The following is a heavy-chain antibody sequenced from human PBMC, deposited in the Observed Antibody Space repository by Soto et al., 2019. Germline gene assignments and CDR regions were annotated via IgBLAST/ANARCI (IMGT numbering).Heavy chain of an antibody. CDR1: GGTFSSYT. D-gene: IGHD2-2*01. V-gene: IGHV1-69*04. Sequence: GASVKVSCKASGGTFSSYTISWVRQAPGQGLEWMGRIIPILGIANYAQKFQGRVTITADKSTSTAYMELSSLRSEDTAVYYCAREVNPFISTRCHGYWFDPWCQAILVTVS. J-gene: IGHJ5*02. CDR2: IIPILGIA. CDR3: AREVNPFISTRCHGYWFDP.